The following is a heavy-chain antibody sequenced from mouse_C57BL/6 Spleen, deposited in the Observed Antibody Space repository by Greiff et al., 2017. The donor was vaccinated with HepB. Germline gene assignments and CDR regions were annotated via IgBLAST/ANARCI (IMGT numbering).Heavy chain of an antibody. CDR2: IDPADSYT. J-gene: IGHJ4*01. CDR1: GYTFTSYW. Sequence: VQLQQSGAELVKPGASEKLSCKASGYTFTSYWMQWVKQRPGQGLEWIGEIDPADSYTNYNQKFKGKATLTVDTSSRTAYMQLSSLTSEDSAVYYWSRRGSYAMDYWGQGTSVTVSS. D-gene: IGHD4-1*01. V-gene: IGHV1-50*01. CDR3: SRRGSYAMDY.